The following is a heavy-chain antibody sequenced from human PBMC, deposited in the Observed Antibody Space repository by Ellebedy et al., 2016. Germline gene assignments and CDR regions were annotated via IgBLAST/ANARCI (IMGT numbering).Heavy chain of an antibody. CDR1: GGSLSGYY. V-gene: IGHV4-34*01. Sequence: SETLSLTCAVYGGSLSGYYWNWIRQPPGKGLEWIGEINQSGTMNYSPSLKSRVTISVDKSKKQFSLRLSSVTAADTAVYFCARGIYGSGSVAYWGQGTLVTVSS. CDR2: INQSGTM. J-gene: IGHJ4*02. CDR3: ARGIYGSGSVAY. D-gene: IGHD3-10*01.